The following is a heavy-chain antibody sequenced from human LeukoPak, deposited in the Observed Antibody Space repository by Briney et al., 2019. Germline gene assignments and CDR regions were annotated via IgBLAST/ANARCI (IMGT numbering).Heavy chain of an antibody. D-gene: IGHD6-19*01. Sequence: ASETLSLTCTVSGGSISSYYWSSIRQPAGKGLEWIGRIYTSGSTNCNPSLKSRVTMSVDTSKNQFSLKLSSVTAADTAVYYCARTVAEEAFDIWGQGTTVTVSS. CDR2: IYTSGST. CDR3: ARTVAEEAFDI. J-gene: IGHJ3*02. V-gene: IGHV4-4*07. CDR1: GGSISSYY.